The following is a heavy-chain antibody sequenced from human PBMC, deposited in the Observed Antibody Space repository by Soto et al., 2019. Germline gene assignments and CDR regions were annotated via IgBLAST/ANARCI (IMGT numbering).Heavy chain of an antibody. CDR2: IYYSGTS. CDR1: GGSIRDDTYY. J-gene: IGHJ5*02. V-gene: IGHV4-39*01. D-gene: IGHD2-2*01. Sequence: QLQLQESGPGLVKPSETLSLTCTVSGGSIRDDTYYWGWIRQPPGKGLEWIGSIYYSGTSSYNPSLKSRGTMSVDTSKKQLSLRLSSVTAADTAAYYCASLHCYSPNCVPLDPWGQGTLVIVSS. CDR3: ASLHCYSPNCVPLDP.